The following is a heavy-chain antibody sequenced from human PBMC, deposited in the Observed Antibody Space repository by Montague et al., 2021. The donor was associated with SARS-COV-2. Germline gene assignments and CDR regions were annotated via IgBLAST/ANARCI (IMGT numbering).Heavy chain of an antibody. D-gene: IGHD1-26*01. J-gene: IGHJ3*02. CDR2: IYSGGSST. CDR1: EFAFSRYA. CDR3: AKSAWGVTDASDI. V-gene: IGHV3-23*03. Sequence: SLRLSCAASEFAFSRYAMSWVRQAPGKGLEWVSAIYSGGSSTFYADSVKGRFTISRDNSKNTLYLQMNSLRAEDTAVYYCAKSAWGVTDASDIWGQGTMVTVSS.